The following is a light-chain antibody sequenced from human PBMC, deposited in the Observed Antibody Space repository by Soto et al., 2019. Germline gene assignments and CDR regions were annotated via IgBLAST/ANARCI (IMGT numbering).Light chain of an antibody. Sequence: QSVLTQPRSVSGSPGQSVTISCTGTSGDVGGYNYVSWYQHHPGKAPKLMIYDVSKRPSVVPDRFSGSKSGNTASLTISGLQAEDEGDYYCCSFAGTYTWVFGGGTKVTVL. V-gene: IGLV2-11*01. CDR1: SGDVGGYNY. CDR3: CSFAGTYTWV. CDR2: DVS. J-gene: IGLJ3*02.